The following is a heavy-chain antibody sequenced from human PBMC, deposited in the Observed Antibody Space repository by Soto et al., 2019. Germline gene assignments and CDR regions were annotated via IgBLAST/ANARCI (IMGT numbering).Heavy chain of an antibody. D-gene: IGHD2-2*01. CDR1: GFTFSSYG. J-gene: IGHJ4*02. CDR3: ARDRYRLGYCSSTSCYPYYFDY. CDR2: IWYDGSNK. Sequence: VQLVESGGGVVQPGRSLRLSCAASGFTFSSYGMHWVRQAPGKGLEWVAVIWYDGSNKYYADSVKGRFTISRDNSKNTLYLQMNSLRAEDTAVYYCARDRYRLGYCSSTSCYPYYFDYWGQGTLVTVSS. V-gene: IGHV3-33*01.